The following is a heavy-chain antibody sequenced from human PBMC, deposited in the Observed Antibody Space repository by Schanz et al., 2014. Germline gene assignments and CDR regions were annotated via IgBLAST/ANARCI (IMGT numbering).Heavy chain of an antibody. V-gene: IGHV4-61*02. CDR2: IYTSGST. CDR3: AREPLSGYNWFDP. Sequence: QVQLQESGPGLVKPSQTLSLTCIVSGGSISSGTYYWSWLRQPAGKGLEWIGRIYTSGSTNYTPSPNARDAISRDTSESQFARRLSSVTAADTAVYYCAREPLSGYNWFDPWGQGSLVTVSS. J-gene: IGHJ5*02. CDR1: GGSISSGTYY. D-gene: IGHD6-25*01.